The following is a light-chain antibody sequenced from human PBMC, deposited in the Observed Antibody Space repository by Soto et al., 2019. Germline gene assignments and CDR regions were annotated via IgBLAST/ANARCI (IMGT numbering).Light chain of an antibody. V-gene: IGKV1-39*01. CDR3: QQVNVYPST. Sequence: DIQMTQSPSSLSASVGDRVTITCRASQTISSYLNWYQQKPGKAPKLLIYAASSLHSGVPSRFSGSGSGTDFTLTISSLQPEDFATYYCQQVNVYPSTFGGGTKVDIK. CDR2: AAS. J-gene: IGKJ4*01. CDR1: QTISSY.